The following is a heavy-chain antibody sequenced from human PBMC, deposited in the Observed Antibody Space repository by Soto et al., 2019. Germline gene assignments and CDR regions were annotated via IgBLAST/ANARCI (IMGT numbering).Heavy chain of an antibody. Sequence: QVQLVQSGAEVKKPGSSVKVSCKASGGTFSSYAISWVRQAPGQGLEWMGGIIPIFGTANYAQKFQGRVTITADEATRTAYMELSSLRSEDPAVYYFASHSGWNYYYGMDVWGQGTTVTVSS. CDR1: GGTFSSYA. D-gene: IGHD3-22*01. CDR3: ASHSGWNYYYGMDV. CDR2: IIPIFGTA. V-gene: IGHV1-69*12. J-gene: IGHJ6*02.